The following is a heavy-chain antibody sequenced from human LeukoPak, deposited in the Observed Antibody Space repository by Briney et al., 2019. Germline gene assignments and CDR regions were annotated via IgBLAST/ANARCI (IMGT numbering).Heavy chain of an antibody. Sequence: SETLSLTCAVYGGSFSGYYWSWIRQPPGKGLEWIGEINHSGSTNYNPSLKSRVTISADTSKNQFSLKLSSVTAADTAVYYCAEIAVAGWFDPWGQGTLVTVSS. CDR1: GGSFSGYY. CDR3: AEIAVAGWFDP. D-gene: IGHD6-19*01. V-gene: IGHV4-34*01. J-gene: IGHJ5*02. CDR2: INHSGST.